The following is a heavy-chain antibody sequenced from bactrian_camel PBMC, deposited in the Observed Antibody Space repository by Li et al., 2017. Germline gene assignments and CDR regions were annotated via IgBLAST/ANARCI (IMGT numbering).Heavy chain of an antibody. Sequence: VQLVESGGGLVQPGGSLRLSCAASGFTFSSYYMSWVRQAPGKERAAVAAHYTGTATTYVADSVKGRFTISRDNAKNTVYLQMNSLKAEDTALYYCATYRPGGSWYEYIYWGQGTQVTVS. D-gene: IGHD1*01. V-gene: IGHV3S40*01. CDR2: HYTGTATT. J-gene: IGHJ4*01. CDR1: GFTFSSYY. CDR3: ATYRPGGSWYEYIY.